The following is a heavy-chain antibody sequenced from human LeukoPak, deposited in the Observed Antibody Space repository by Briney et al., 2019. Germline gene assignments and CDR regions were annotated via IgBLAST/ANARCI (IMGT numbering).Heavy chain of an antibody. CDR3: AKVLNRGTYYYDSSGYYPNDY. J-gene: IGHJ4*02. CDR2: ISGDGGST. D-gene: IGHD3-22*01. Sequence: GSLRLSCAASGFTFDDYAMHWVRQAPGKGLEWVSLISGDGGSTYYADSVKGRFTISRDNSKNSLYLQMNSLRTEDTALYYCAKVLNRGTYYYDSSGYYPNDYWGQGTLVTVSS. V-gene: IGHV3-43*02. CDR1: GFTFDDYA.